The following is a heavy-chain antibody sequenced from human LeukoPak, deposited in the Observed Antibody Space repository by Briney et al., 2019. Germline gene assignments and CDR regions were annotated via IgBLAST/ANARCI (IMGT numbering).Heavy chain of an antibody. D-gene: IGHD5-24*01. CDR2: ITGSGGST. CDR3: AKVFHRVEMATGIDY. CDR1: GFTFNNFA. Sequence: GGSLRLSCAASGFTFNNFAMSWVRLAPGKGLEWVSSITGSGGSTYYADSVKGRFTISRDNSKNTLYLQMNSLRAEDTAVYYCAKVFHRVEMATGIDYWGQGTLVTVSS. V-gene: IGHV3-23*01. J-gene: IGHJ4*02.